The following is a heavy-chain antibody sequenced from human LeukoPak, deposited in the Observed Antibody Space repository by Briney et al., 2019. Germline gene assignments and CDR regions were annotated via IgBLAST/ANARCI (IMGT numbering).Heavy chain of an antibody. J-gene: IGHJ6*02. V-gene: IGHV1-8*02. Sequence: ASVKVSCKASGGTFSSYAISWVRQAPGQGLEWMGGMNLNTGKTGYRQEFHGKVTVTTNRSKTTAYMELSSLRSGDTAVYYCGRGYGMDVWGQGTTVTVSS. CDR2: MNLNTGKT. CDR3: GRGYGMDV. CDR1: GGTFSSYA.